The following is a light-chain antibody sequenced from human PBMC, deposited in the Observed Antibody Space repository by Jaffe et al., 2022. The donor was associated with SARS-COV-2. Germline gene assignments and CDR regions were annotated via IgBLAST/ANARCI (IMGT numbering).Light chain of an antibody. J-gene: IGLJ2*01. CDR3: AAWDDSLNGPV. Sequence: QSVLTQPPSASGTPGQRVTISCSGSSSNIGTNPVNWYQQLPGTAPKLLIYRNDQRPSGVPDRFSGSKSGTSASLAISGLQSEDEADYYCAAWDDSLNGPVFGGGTKLTVL. CDR1: SSNIGTNP. CDR2: RND. V-gene: IGLV1-44*01.